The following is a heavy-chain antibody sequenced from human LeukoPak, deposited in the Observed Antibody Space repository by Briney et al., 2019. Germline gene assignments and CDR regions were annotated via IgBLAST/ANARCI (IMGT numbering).Heavy chain of an antibody. D-gene: IGHD6-13*01. Sequence: HPGGSLRLSCAASGFTFDDYVMHWVRQAPGKGLEWVSFISGDGDSTYYADSVKGRFTISRDNAKNSLYLQMNSLRAEDTAVYYCARYNSQQLVRSFDIWGQGTMVTVSS. CDR2: ISGDGDST. V-gene: IGHV3-43*02. CDR3: ARYNSQQLVRSFDI. J-gene: IGHJ3*02. CDR1: GFTFDDYV.